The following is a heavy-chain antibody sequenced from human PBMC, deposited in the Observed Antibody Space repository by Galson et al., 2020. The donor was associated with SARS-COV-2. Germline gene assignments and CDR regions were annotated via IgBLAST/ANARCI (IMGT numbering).Heavy chain of an antibody. CDR2: IFIAGGT. V-gene: IGHV3-53*01. CDR1: GFTVSSDY. D-gene: IGHD3-10*01. CDR3: TTPGGAD. J-gene: IGHJ4*02. Sequence: GGSLRLSCAASGFTVSSDYMTWVRQAPGKGLEWISVIFIAGGTNYADSVRGRFTISRDNSKNTLFLQMNSLKVGDTAVYYCTTPGGADWGQGTRGTVSS.